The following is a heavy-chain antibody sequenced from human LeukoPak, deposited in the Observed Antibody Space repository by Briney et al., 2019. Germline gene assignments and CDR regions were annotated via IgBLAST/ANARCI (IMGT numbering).Heavy chain of an antibody. CDR1: GFTVSSNY. J-gene: IGHJ4*02. D-gene: IGHD3-3*01. CDR3: ARGGDYDFWSGYPALVY. Sequence: PGGSLRLSCAASGFTVSSNYMSWVRQAPGKGLEWVSVIYSGGSTYYADSVKGRFTISRDNSKNTLYLQMNSLRAEDTAVYYCARGGDYDFWSGYPALVYWGQGTLVTVSS. V-gene: IGHV3-53*01. CDR2: IYSGGST.